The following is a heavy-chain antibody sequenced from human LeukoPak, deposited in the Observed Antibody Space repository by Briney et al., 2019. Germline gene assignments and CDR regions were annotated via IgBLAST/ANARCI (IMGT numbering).Heavy chain of an antibody. V-gene: IGHV1-46*01. D-gene: IGHD2-21*01. J-gene: IGHJ3*02. CDR1: GYTFTSYY. Sequence: ASVKVSCKASGYTFTSYYMHWVRQAPGQGLEWMGIINPSGGSTSYAQKFQGRVTMTRDMSTSTVHMELSSLRSEDTAVYYCARVSPADVMEVGNLWAFDIWGQGTMVTVSS. CDR2: INPSGGST. CDR3: ARVSPADVMEVGNLWAFDI.